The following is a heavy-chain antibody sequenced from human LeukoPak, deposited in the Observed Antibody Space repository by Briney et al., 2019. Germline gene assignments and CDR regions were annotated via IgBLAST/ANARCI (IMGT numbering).Heavy chain of an antibody. Sequence: SGGSLRLSCAASGFTFSDYYMSWIRQAPGKGLEWVSYISSSGSTIYFADSVKGRFTISRDNAKNSLYLQMNSLRAEDTAVYYCARVVVMALGAFDIWGQGTMVTVSS. D-gene: IGHD2-8*01. CDR2: ISSSGSTI. CDR1: GFTFSDYY. J-gene: IGHJ3*02. CDR3: ARVVVMALGAFDI. V-gene: IGHV3-11*01.